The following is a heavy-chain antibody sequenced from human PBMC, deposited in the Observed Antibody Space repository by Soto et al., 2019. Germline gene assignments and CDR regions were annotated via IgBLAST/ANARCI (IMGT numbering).Heavy chain of an antibody. Sequence: SVKVSCKASGGTFSSYAISWVRQAPGQGLEWMGEIITIFGTANYAQKFQGRVTITADESTSTAYMELSSLRSEDTAVYYCARGFVPYDFWSGYYGYFDYWGQGTLVTVSS. CDR2: IITIFGTA. CDR1: GGTFSSYA. V-gene: IGHV1-69*13. J-gene: IGHJ4*02. D-gene: IGHD3-3*01. CDR3: ARGFVPYDFWSGYYGYFDY.